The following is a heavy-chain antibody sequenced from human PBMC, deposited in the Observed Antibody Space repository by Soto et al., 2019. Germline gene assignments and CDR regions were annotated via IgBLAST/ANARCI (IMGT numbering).Heavy chain of an antibody. CDR2: INAGNGNT. Sequence: QVQLVQSGAEVKKPGASVKVSCKASGYTFTSYAMHWVRQAPGQRLEWMGWINAGNGNTKYSQKFQGRVTISRDTSAGTAYMELSRLRSEDTAVYYCARSSSCYPYRGDNWFDPWGQGTLVTVSS. CDR3: ARSSSCYPYRGDNWFDP. CDR1: GYTFTSYA. J-gene: IGHJ5*02. D-gene: IGHD6-13*01. V-gene: IGHV1-3*01.